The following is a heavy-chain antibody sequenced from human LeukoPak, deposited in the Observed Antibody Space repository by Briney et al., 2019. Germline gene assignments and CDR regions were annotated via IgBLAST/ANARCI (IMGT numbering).Heavy chain of an antibody. D-gene: IGHD1-1*01. CDR1: GFTFSSYS. CDR3: ASTPRYNWNDAGGY. CDR2: ISSSSSYI. V-gene: IGHV3-21*01. J-gene: IGHJ4*02. Sequence: PGGSLRLSCAASGFTFSSYSMNWVRQAPGKGLEWVSSISSSSSYIYYADSVKGRFTISRDNAKNPLYLQMNSLRAEDTAVYYCASTPRYNWNDAGGYWGQGTLVTVSS.